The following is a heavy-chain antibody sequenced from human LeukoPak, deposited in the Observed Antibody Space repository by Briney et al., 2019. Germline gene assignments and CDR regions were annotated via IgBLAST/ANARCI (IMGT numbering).Heavy chain of an antibody. Sequence: GASLKVSCKASGYTFTSYGISRVRQAPGQGLEWMGWLSAYNGNTNYAQRLQGRVTMTTDTSTSTAYMELRSLRSDDTAVYYCARDGPYYYDSSGYYRFDYWGQGTLVTVSS. CDR2: LSAYNGNT. CDR1: GYTFTSYG. D-gene: IGHD3-22*01. V-gene: IGHV1-18*01. CDR3: ARDGPYYYDSSGYYRFDY. J-gene: IGHJ4*02.